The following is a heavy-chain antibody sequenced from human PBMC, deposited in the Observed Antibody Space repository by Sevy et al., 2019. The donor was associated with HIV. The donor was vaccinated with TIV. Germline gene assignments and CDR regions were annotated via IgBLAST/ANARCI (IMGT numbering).Heavy chain of an antibody. Sequence: ESLKSSCAASGFSISNNYTAWVRQAPGKGLEWVSVMYSGGSPYYADSVKGRFALSRDMSKNTVYLQMNSLRAEDTAMYYCARGYCGGGSCTAFDPWGPGTLVTVSS. CDR1: GFSISNNY. CDR3: ARGYCGGGSCTAFDP. D-gene: IGHD2-15*01. V-gene: IGHV3-53*01. CDR2: MYSGGSP. J-gene: IGHJ5*02.